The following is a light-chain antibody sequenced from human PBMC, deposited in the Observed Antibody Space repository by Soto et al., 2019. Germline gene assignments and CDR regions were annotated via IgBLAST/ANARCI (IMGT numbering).Light chain of an antibody. CDR1: QTVKTY. CDR2: ASS. V-gene: IGKV1-39*01. J-gene: IGKJ1*01. Sequence: DVQMTQSPSSLSASMGDSVTITCRSSQTVKTYLNWYQHKPGKAPQLLIYASSRLQTGVASRFSGSGSGTYFSLTISSLQPEDFATYYCPQTSTTPGTFGQGTKVEIK. CDR3: PQTSTTPGT.